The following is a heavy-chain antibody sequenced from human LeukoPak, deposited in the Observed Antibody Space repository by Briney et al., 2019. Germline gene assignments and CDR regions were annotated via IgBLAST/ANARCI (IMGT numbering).Heavy chain of an antibody. V-gene: IGHV4-30-2*01. J-gene: IGHJ2*01. CDR3: ARVGSYSSYWYFDL. D-gene: IGHD3-22*01. CDR2: IYHSGST. Sequence: PSETLSLTCAVSGGSISSGGYSWSWIRQPPGKGLEWIGYIYHSGSTYYNSSLKSRVTISVDRSKNQFSLKLSSVTAADTAVYYCARVGSYSSYWYFDLWGRGTLVTVSS. CDR1: GGSISSGGYS.